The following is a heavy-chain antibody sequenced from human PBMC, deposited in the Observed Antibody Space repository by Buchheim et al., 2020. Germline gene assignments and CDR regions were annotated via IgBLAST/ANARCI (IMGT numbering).Heavy chain of an antibody. J-gene: IGHJ6*02. CDR3: ARDRSYSMDV. Sequence: EVQLVESGGGFVQPGGSLRLSCTASGFTFSSSWMHWVRQAPGKGLVWVSRIWIDGISTSYADSVKGRFTISRDNAKNMVYLQMNSLRAEDTAVYYCARDRSYSMDVWGQGTT. CDR1: GFTFSSSW. CDR2: IWIDGIST. V-gene: IGHV3-74*01.